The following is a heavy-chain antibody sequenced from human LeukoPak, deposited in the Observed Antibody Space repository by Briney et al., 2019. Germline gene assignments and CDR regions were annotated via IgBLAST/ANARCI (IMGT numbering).Heavy chain of an antibody. CDR1: GGSFSGYY. V-gene: IGHV4-34*01. CDR3: ARYPVLKSMNFDY. CDR2: INHSGST. J-gene: IGHJ4*02. Sequence: SSETLSLTCAVYGGSFSGYYWSWIRQPPGRGLEWIGEINHSGSTNYNPSLKSRVTVSVDTSKNQFSLKLSSVTAADTAVYYCARYPVLKSMNFDYWGQGTLVTVSS. D-gene: IGHD2/OR15-2a*01.